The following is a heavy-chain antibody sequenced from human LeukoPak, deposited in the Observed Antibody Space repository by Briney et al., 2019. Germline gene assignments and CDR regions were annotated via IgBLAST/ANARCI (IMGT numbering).Heavy chain of an antibody. V-gene: IGHV1-46*01. CDR1: GDTFTRYF. D-gene: IGHD6-19*01. CDR3: ARAPPTVDVFSP. J-gene: IGHJ5*02. Sequence: ASVKVSCKASGDTFTRYFMHWVRQAPGQGLEWMGIINPGGGSTTYAQKFQGRVTMTRDTSTSTFYMELSSLRSEDTAVYYCARAPPTVDVFSPWGQGTLVTVSS. CDR2: INPGGGST.